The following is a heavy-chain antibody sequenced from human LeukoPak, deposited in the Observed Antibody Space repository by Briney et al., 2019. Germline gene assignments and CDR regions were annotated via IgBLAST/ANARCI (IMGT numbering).Heavy chain of an antibody. D-gene: IGHD6-19*01. CDR2: IYHSGST. CDR3: ARGFPSGLVRDHYYYYMDV. J-gene: IGHJ6*03. V-gene: IGHV4-39*07. Sequence: SETLSLTCTVSGGSISSSSYYWGWIRQPPGKGLQWIGTIYHSGSTYYNPSLKSRVTISVDTSKNQFSLKLSSVTAADTAVYYCARGFPSGLVRDHYYYYMDVWGKGTTVTISS. CDR1: GGSISSSSYY.